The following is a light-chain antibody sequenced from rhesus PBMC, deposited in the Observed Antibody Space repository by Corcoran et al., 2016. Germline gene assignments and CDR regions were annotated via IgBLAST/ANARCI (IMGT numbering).Light chain of an antibody. CDR2: RAS. CDR1: QGVGDY. CDR3: LQGYSTPFT. V-gene: IGKV1-36*02. Sequence: DIQMTQSPSSLSASIGDRVTITCRASQGVGDYLTWFQQQPGKPPKRLIYRASGLESGVPSRFSGSGSGTDFTLPISSLPPEDFASYYCLQGYSTPFTFGPGPKLDIK. J-gene: IGKJ3*01.